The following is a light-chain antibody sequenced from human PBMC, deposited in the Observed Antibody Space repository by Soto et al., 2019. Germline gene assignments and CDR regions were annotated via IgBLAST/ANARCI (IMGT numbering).Light chain of an antibody. J-gene: IGKJ1*01. Sequence: IVMTQSPATLSVTQGERATLSCRASHSVNSNLAWYQQRPGQAPRLLISGASTRATGVPARFSGSGSETEFTLTISSLQSEDFAVYYCQQYNNWWTFGQGTKVEIK. CDR2: GAS. CDR1: HSVNSN. CDR3: QQYNNWWT. V-gene: IGKV3-15*01.